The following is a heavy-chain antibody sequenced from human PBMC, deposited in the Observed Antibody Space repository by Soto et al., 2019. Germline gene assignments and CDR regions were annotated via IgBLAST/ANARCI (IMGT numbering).Heavy chain of an antibody. V-gene: IGHV4-31*03. D-gene: IGHD2-15*01. Sequence: QVQLQESGPGLVKPSQTLSLTCTVSGGSISSGGYYWSWIRQHPGKGLEWIGYIYYSGSTYYNPSLKSRVTISVDTSKNQFSLKVSSVTAADTAVYYCARGASDVVVVAATVDWFDPWGQGTLVTVSS. CDR3: ARGASDVVVVAATVDWFDP. CDR2: IYYSGST. CDR1: GGSISSGGYY. J-gene: IGHJ5*02.